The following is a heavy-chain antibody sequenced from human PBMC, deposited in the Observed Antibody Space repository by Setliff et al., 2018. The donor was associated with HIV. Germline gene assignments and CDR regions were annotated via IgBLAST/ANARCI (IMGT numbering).Heavy chain of an antibody. D-gene: IGHD2-2*01. V-gene: IGHV4-61*02. CDR1: GGSISSGSYY. CDR3: ASELVYCSRTSCQDY. Sequence: PSETLSLTCTVSGGSISSGSYYWSWIRQPSGKGLEWIGRIYTSGRTNYNPSLKSRVIVSADTSKNQFSLKLSSVTAADTAVYYCASELVYCSRTSCQDYWGQGTLVTV. CDR2: IYTSGRT. J-gene: IGHJ4*02.